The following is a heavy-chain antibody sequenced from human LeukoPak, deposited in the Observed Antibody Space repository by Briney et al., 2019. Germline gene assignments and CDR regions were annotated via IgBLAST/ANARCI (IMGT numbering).Heavy chain of an antibody. CDR2: IDRTGRS. Sequence: PSETLSLTCAVYGGSFSGHYWTWIRQPPGKGLEWIGEIDRTGRSTYNPSLTSRVTISKDSSKNQFSPSLGSVIAADTAVYFCARGENSGSYFSYFDSWAQGTPVTVSS. CDR1: GGSFSGHY. CDR3: ARGENSGSYFSYFDS. J-gene: IGHJ5*01. D-gene: IGHD3-10*01. V-gene: IGHV4-34*01.